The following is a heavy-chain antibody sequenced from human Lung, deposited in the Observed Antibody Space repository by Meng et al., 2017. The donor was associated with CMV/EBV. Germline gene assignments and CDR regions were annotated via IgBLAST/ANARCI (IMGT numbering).Heavy chain of an antibody. CDR3: ARERPMVRGNFPHNYYGMDV. CDR2: ISSSSSYI. Sequence: GEXXKISCAASDFIFSTFSMNWVRQAPGKGLEWVSHISSSSSYIYYADSVKGRFTISRDNSKKSLFLKIHSLRAEDTAVYYCARERPMVRGNFPHNYYGMDVWXQGTTVTVSS. CDR1: DFIFSTFS. D-gene: IGHD3-10*01. V-gene: IGHV3-21*01. J-gene: IGHJ6*02.